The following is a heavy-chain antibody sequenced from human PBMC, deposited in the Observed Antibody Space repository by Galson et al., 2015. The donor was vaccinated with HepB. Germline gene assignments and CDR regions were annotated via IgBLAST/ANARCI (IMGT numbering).Heavy chain of an antibody. CDR3: ASTGPDSSGYIGDFDY. CDR1: GGTFSSYA. J-gene: IGHJ4*02. V-gene: IGHV1-69*13. D-gene: IGHD3-22*01. Sequence: SVKVDCKASGGTFSSYAISWVRQAPGQGLEWIGGIFPIFGIANYAQKFQGRVTITADESTSTAYMELSSLRSEDTAVYYCASTGPDSSGYIGDFDYWGQGTLVTVSS. CDR2: IFPIFGIA.